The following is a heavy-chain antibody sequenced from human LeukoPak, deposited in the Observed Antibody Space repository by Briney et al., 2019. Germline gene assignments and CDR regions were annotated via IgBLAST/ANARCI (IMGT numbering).Heavy chain of an antibody. CDR1: GVTVSSNY. CDR2: IYSGGST. V-gene: IGHV3-53*05. J-gene: IGHJ4*02. CDR3: AKDQASGSYYSCFDY. Sequence: GGSLRLSCAASGVTVSSNYMSWVRQAPGKGLEWVSVIYSGGSTYYTDSVKGRFTISRDNSKNTLYLQMNSLRAEDTAVYYCAKDQASGSYYSCFDYWGQGTLVTVSS. D-gene: IGHD1-26*01.